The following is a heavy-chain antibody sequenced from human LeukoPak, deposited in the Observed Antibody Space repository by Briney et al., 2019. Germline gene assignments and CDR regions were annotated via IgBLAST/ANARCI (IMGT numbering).Heavy chain of an antibody. V-gene: IGHV1-69*11. CDR2: IIPLIDAT. CDR3: ASSLLRMADLLPSHFDY. Sequence: SVKVSCKASGRGFTGLAVTWLRHVAAQGFEWMGRIIPLIDATHYAQKFQDRATITADESTSTAYMELHSLRSEATAVYFCASSLLRMADLLPSHFDYWGQGTLVTVSS. D-gene: IGHD3-10*01. J-gene: IGHJ4*02. CDR1: GRGFTGLA.